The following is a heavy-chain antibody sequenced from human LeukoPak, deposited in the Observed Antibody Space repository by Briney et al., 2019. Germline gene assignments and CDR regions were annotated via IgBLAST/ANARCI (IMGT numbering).Heavy chain of an antibody. J-gene: IGHJ4*02. Sequence: GGSLRLSCAAPGFTFSGHNMNWVRQAPGKGLEWISFVSISSGTIYYADSVNGRFRISRDNAKSSLDLEMNSLRAEDTAVYYCARMIGQWLRSLYYFDYWGQGTLVTVSS. D-gene: IGHD6-19*01. CDR1: GFTFSGHN. V-gene: IGHV3-48*04. CDR3: ARMIGQWLRSLYYFDY. CDR2: VSISSGTI.